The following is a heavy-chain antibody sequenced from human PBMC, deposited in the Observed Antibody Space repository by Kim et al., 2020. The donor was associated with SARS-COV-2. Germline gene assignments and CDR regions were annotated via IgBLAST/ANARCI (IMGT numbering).Heavy chain of an antibody. Sequence: GSTYYNPSLKSRVTISVDTSKNQFSLKLSSVTAADTAVYYCARSDTSFDYWGQGTLVTVSS. CDR3: ARSDTSFDY. CDR2: GST. J-gene: IGHJ4*02. V-gene: IGHV4-39*07.